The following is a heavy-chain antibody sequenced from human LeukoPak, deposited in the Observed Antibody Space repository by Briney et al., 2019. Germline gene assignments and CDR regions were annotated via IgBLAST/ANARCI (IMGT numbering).Heavy chain of an antibody. D-gene: IGHD3-22*01. J-gene: IGHJ3*02. CDR1: GASISTI. CDR3: AKVRYYDSSGYISEYAFDI. CDR2: ISGSGGST. Sequence: PSETLSLTCTVSGASISTINWWSWVRQPPGKGLEWVSAISGSGGSTYYADSVKGRFTISRDNSKNTLYLQMNSLRAEDTAVYYCAKVRYYDSSGYISEYAFDIWGQGTMVTVSS. V-gene: IGHV3-23*01.